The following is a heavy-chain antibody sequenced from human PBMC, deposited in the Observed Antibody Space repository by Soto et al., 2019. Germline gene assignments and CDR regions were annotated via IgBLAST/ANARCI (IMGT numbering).Heavy chain of an antibody. D-gene: IGHD2-8*01. V-gene: IGHV1-69*13. J-gene: IGHJ6*03. Sequence: SVKVSCKASGGPFGSSAITWTRQAPGQGLEWMGGVIPFFGTANYAQNFQGRVSITADESTSIAYMELSSLSSEDTTVYYCARCRDRDSLYYYHNCMDV. CDR1: GGPFGSSA. CDR2: VIPFFGTA. CDR3: ARCRDRDSLYYYHNCMDV.